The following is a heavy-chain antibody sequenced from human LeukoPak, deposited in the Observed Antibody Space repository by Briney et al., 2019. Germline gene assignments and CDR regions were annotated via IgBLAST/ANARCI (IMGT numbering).Heavy chain of an antibody. CDR1: GFTFSSYE. V-gene: IGHV3-48*03. CDR2: ISSSGSTI. D-gene: IGHD1-26*01. Sequence: QAGGSLRLSCAASGFTFSSYEMNWVRQAPGKGLEWVSYISSSGSTIYYADSVKGRFTISRDNAKNSLYLQMNSLRAEDTAVFYCARVPRLVGASRDYYGLDVWGQGTTVTVSS. CDR3: ARVPRLVGASRDYYGLDV. J-gene: IGHJ6*02.